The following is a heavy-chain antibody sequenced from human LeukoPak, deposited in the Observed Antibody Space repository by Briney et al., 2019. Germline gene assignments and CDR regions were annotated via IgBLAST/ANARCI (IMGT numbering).Heavy chain of an antibody. CDR1: GYTFTSYG. CDR3: ARGRYSSSINSMDV. J-gene: IGHJ6*02. CDR2: IIPIFGTA. Sequence: GASVTVSCKASGYTFTSYGISWVRQAPGQGLEWMGGIIPIFGTANYAQKFQGRVTITADESTSTAYMELSSLRSEDTAVYYCARGRYSSSINSMDVWGQGTTVTVSS. V-gene: IGHV1-69*13. D-gene: IGHD6-6*01.